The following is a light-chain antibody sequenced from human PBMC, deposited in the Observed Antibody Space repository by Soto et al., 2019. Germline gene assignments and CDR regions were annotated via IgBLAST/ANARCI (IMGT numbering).Light chain of an antibody. CDR2: DVS. V-gene: IGLV2-11*01. CDR1: SSDFGGYNY. CDR3: CSYAGTNARLRV. Sequence: QSVLTQPRSVSGSPGQSVTISCTGTSSDFGGYNYVSWYQHHPGKAPKLMIYDVSERPSGVPDRFSGSKSGNTASLTISGLQAEDEADYYCCSYAGTNARLRVFGTGTKVTVL. J-gene: IGLJ1*01.